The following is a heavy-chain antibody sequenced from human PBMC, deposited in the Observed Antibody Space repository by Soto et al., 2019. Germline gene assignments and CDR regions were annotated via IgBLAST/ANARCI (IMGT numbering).Heavy chain of an antibody. CDR3: TRGTDLRFCTGYSCPGIDV. CDR1: GFTLRSYW. J-gene: IGHJ6*02. Sequence: PGGSLRLSCAASGFTLRSYWMSWVRQAPGKGLEWLATIKTDASEKKYVDSVKGRFTVSRDNAKNSLYLYVNSLRADDSAVYYCTRGTDLRFCTGYSCPGIDVWGPGTTVTVSS. V-gene: IGHV3-7*03. D-gene: IGHD2-8*02. CDR2: IKTDASEK.